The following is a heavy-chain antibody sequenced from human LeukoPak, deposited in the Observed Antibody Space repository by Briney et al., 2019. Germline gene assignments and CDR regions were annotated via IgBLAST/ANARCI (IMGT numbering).Heavy chain of an antibody. J-gene: IGHJ4*02. D-gene: IGHD2-8*01. CDR1: GYTFTGYY. CDR2: INPNSGGT. V-gene: IGHV1-2*02. Sequence: ASVKVSYKASGYTFTGYYMHWVRQAPGQGLEWMGWINPNSGGTNYAQKFQGRVTMTRDTSISTAYMELSRLRSDDTAVYYCAREPTNGVLFDYWGQGTLVTVSS. CDR3: AREPTNGVLFDY.